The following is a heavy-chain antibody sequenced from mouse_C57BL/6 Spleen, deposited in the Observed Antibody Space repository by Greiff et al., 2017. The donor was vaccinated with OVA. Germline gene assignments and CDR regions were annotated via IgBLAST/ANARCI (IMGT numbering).Heavy chain of an antibody. CDR2: INPNYGTT. V-gene: IGHV1-39*01. CDR1: GYSFTDYN. J-gene: IGHJ4*01. CDR3: AGCWVEAMGC. Sequence: VQLQQSGPELVKPGASVKISCKASGYSFTDYNMNWVKQSNGKGLEWIGEINPNYGTTSYTQKFKGKATLTVDKSSSTAYMQLNSLTSEDSAFYYCAGCWVEAMGCWGPRASVTFSS.